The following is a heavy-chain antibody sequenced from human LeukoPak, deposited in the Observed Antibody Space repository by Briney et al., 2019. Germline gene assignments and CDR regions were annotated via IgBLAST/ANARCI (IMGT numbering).Heavy chain of an antibody. CDR2: IIPILGIA. Sequence: ASVKVSCKASGYTFTSYGISWVRQAPGQGLEWMGRIIPILGIANYAQKFQGRVTITADKSTSTAYMELSSLRSEDTAVYYCARVWTYYYGMDVWGQGTTVTVSS. J-gene: IGHJ6*02. CDR1: GYTFTSYG. CDR3: ARVWTYYYGMDV. D-gene: IGHD3-10*01. V-gene: IGHV1-69*04.